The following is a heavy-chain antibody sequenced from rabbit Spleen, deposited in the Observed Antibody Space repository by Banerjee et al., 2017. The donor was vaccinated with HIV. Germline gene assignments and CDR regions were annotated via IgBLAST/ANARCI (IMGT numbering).Heavy chain of an antibody. CDR1: GFSFSSSYY. CDR3: ANGDTIAYFKL. CDR2: IYTGDGNT. Sequence: QSLEESGGDLVKPGASLTLTCTASGFSFSSSYYMCWVRQAPGKGLEWIGCIYTGDGNTYYANWAKGRFTISRASSTTVTLQMTSLTAADTATYFCANGDTIAYFKLWGPGTLVTVS. V-gene: IGHV1S40*01. J-gene: IGHJ4*01. D-gene: IGHD2-1*01.